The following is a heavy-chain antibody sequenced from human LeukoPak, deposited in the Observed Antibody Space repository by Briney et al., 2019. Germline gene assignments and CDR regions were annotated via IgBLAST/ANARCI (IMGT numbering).Heavy chain of an antibody. CDR3: ARRAGSGLSSSWYEYYYYYYMDV. V-gene: IGHV1-18*01. D-gene: IGHD6-13*01. CDR1: GYTFTSYG. Sequence: GSSVKVSCKASGYTFTSYGISWVRQAPGQRLEWMGWISAYNGNTNYAQKLQGRVTMTTDTSTSTAYMELRSLRSDDTAVYYCARRAGSGLSSSWYEYYYYYYMDVWGKGTTVTISS. J-gene: IGHJ6*03. CDR2: ISAYNGNT.